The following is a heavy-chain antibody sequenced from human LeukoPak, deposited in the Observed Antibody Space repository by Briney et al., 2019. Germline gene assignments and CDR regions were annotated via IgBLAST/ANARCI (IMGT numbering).Heavy chain of an antibody. CDR1: GYSISSGYY. CDR2: IYHSVST. J-gene: IGHJ5*02. Sequence: SETLSLTCTVSGYSISSGYYWGWIRQPPGKGLEWIGSIYHSVSTYYNPSLKSRVTISVDTSKNQFSLKLSSVTAADTAVYYCAREGDWFDPWGQGTLVTVSS. V-gene: IGHV4-38-2*02. CDR3: AREGDWFDP. D-gene: IGHD3-16*01.